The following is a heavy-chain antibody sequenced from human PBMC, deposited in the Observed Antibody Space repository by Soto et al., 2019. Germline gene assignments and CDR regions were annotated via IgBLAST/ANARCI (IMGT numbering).Heavy chain of an antibody. D-gene: IGHD2-15*01. V-gene: IGHV1-69*02. J-gene: IGHJ6*03. CDR2: IIPILGIA. Sequence: QVQLVQSGAEVKKPGSSVKVSCKASGGTFSSYTISWVRQAPGQGLEWMGRIIPILGIANYAQKFQGRVTITADKSTSTDYLELSSLRSEETAVYYCARGGGSRPYYYYYMDVWGKGTTVTVSS. CDR3: ARGGGSRPYYYYYMDV. CDR1: GGTFSSYT.